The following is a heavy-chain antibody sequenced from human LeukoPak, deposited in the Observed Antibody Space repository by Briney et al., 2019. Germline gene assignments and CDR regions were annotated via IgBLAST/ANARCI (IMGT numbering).Heavy chain of an antibody. CDR1: GFTFGIYA. CDR3: AKPLTSYSSGFSDVFDV. CDR2: ITTNGGNT. V-gene: IGHV3-64*02. D-gene: IGHD5-18*01. Sequence: GGSLRLSCAASGFTFGIYAMHWVRQPQGKGLEHVSTITTNGGNTYYADSVKGRFTISRDNSKDTLFLQMGSLRAEDMAVYYCAKPLTSYSSGFSDVFDVWGHGSMVTVSS. J-gene: IGHJ3*01.